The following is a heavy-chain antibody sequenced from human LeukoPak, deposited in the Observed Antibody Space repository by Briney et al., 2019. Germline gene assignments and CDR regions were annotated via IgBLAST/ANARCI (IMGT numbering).Heavy chain of an antibody. CDR3: ARSVVVPAAILNY. J-gene: IGHJ4*02. Sequence: ASVKVSCKASGYTFTSYGISWVRQAPGQGLEWMGWISAYNGNTNYAQKFQGRVTMTRDTSISTAYMELSRLRSDDTAVYYCARSVVVPAAILNYWGQGTLVTVSS. D-gene: IGHD2-2*02. CDR2: ISAYNGNT. CDR1: GYTFTSYG. V-gene: IGHV1-18*01.